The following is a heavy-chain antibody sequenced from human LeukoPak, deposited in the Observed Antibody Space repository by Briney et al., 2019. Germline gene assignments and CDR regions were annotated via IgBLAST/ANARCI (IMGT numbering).Heavy chain of an antibody. D-gene: IGHD4-17*01. V-gene: IGHV4-34*01. CDR2: INHSGST. CDR1: GGSFSGYY. J-gene: IGHJ5*02. Sequence: SETLSLTCAVYGGSFSGYYWSWIRQPPGKGLEWIGEINHSGSTNYNPSLKSRVTISVDTSKNQFSLKLSSVTAADTAVYYCSRGGGDYVIPGFDPWGEGALVTASS. CDR3: SRGGGDYVIPGFDP.